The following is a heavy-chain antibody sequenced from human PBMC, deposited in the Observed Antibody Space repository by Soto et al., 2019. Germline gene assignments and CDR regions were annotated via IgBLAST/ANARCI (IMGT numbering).Heavy chain of an antibody. CDR1: GFTFSKAW. D-gene: IGHD3-10*01. CDR3: TTEKGTRDGNNDDY. CDR2: IESKRDGGTT. J-gene: IGHJ4*02. V-gene: IGHV3-15*07. Sequence: EVQLVESGGGLVKPGGSLRLSCAASGFTFSKAWMNWVRQAPGKGLEWVGRIESKRDGGTTDYAAPVKGRFTISRDDSNNTVYLQMNSLRIEDTAVYYCTTEKGTRDGNNDDYGGQGTLVTVSS.